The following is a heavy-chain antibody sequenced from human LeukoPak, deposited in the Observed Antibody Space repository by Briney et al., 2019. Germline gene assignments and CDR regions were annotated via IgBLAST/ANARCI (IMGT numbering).Heavy chain of an antibody. CDR1: GGTFSSYA. CDR2: IIPIFGTA. V-gene: IGHV1-69*05. D-gene: IGHD5-12*01. CDR3: ASADMVMGYYFDY. J-gene: IGHJ4*02. Sequence: SVKVSCKASGGTFSSYAISWVRQAPGQGLEWMGRIIPIFGTANYAQKFQGRVTITTDESTSTAYMELSSLRSEDTAVYYCASADMVMGYYFDYWGQGTLVTVSS.